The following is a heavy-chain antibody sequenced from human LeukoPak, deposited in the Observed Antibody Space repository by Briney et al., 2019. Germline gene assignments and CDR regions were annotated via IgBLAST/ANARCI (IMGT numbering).Heavy chain of an antibody. CDR1: GFTFSSYS. CDR3: ARVPGSWWLHDY. Sequence: GGSLRLSCAASGFTFSSYSMNWVRQAPGKGLEWVSSISSSSSYIYYADSVKGRFTISRDNAKNSLYLQMNSLRAEDTAVYYCARVPGSWWLHDYWGQGTLVTVSS. CDR2: ISSSSSYI. V-gene: IGHV3-21*01. J-gene: IGHJ4*02. D-gene: IGHD5-12*01.